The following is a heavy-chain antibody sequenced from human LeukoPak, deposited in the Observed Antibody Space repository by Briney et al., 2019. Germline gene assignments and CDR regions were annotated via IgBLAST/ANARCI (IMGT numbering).Heavy chain of an antibody. CDR3: AFASPTPEDAFDI. V-gene: IGHV1-58*01. Sequence: SVKVSCKASGFTFTSSAVQCVRQARGQRLEWIGWIVVGSGNTNYAQKFQERVTITRDMSTSTAYMELSSLRSEDTAVYYCAFASPTPEDAFDIWGQGTMVTVSS. J-gene: IGHJ3*02. CDR2: IVVGSGNT. CDR1: GFTFTSSA. D-gene: IGHD1-14*01.